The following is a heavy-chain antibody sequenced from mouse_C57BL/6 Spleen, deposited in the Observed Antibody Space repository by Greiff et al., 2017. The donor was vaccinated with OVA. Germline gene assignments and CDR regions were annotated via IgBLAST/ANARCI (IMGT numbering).Heavy chain of an antibody. V-gene: IGHV1-55*01. CDR3: ARRELYDDY. CDR2: IYPGSGST. D-gene: IGHD2-3*01. Sequence: QVQLQQPGAELVKPGASVKMSCTASGYTFTSYWITWVKQRPGQGLEWIGDIYPGSGSTNYHDKFKGKSTLTVDTSSSTAYMQLSSLTSEDSAVYYCARRELYDDYWGQGTTLTVAS. J-gene: IGHJ2*01. CDR1: GYTFTSYW.